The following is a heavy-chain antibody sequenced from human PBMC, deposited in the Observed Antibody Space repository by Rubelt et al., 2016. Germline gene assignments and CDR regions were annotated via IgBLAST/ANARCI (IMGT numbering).Heavy chain of an antibody. CDR2: ISSSSSTI. J-gene: IGHJ4*02. CDR3: AKDIGYSGSYSPDY. Sequence: GLEWVSYISSSSSTIYYADSVKGRFTISRDNSKNSLYLQMNSLRAEDTALYYCAKDIGYSGSYSPDYWGQGTLVTVSS. D-gene: IGHD1-26*01. V-gene: IGHV3-48*04.